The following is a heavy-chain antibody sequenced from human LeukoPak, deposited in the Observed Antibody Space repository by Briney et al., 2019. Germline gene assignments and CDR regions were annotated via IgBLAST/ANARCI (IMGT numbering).Heavy chain of an antibody. D-gene: IGHD6-13*01. V-gene: IGHV3-66*01. J-gene: IGHJ4*02. Sequence: GGSLRLSCAASGFTFSSYEMNWVRQAPGKGLEWVSVIYSGGSTYYAESVKGRFTISRDNSKNTLYLQMNSLRAEDTAVYYCASYALYSSSWFFDYWGQGTLVTVSS. CDR1: GFTFSSYE. CDR3: ASYALYSSSWFFDY. CDR2: IYSGGST.